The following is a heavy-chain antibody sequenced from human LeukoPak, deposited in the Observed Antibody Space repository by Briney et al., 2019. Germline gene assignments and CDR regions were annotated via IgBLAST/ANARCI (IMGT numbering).Heavy chain of an antibody. J-gene: IGHJ4*02. CDR2: IKPDGSGD. D-gene: IGHD6-13*01. CDR3: ARDCAITTAGSDY. Sequence: GGSLRLSCAASGFTFSSYWMSWVRQARGKGLEWVANIKPDGSGDYYVDSVKGRFTISRDNAKNSLYLQMNSLRAEDTALYYCARDCAITTAGSDYWGQGTLVTVAS. CDR1: GFTFSSYW. V-gene: IGHV3-7*01.